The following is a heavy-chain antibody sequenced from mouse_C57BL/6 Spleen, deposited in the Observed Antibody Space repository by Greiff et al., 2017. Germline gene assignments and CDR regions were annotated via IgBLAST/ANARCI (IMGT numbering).Heavy chain of an antibody. Sequence: VQVVESGPELVKPGASVKISCKASGYAFSSSWMNWVKQRPGKGLEWIGRIYPGDGDTNYNGKFKGKATLTADKSSSTAYMQLSSLTSEDSAVYFCARKGDDGYLYWYFDVWGTGTTVTVSS. J-gene: IGHJ1*03. CDR2: IYPGDGDT. V-gene: IGHV1-82*01. CDR3: ARKGDDGYLYWYFDV. D-gene: IGHD2-3*01. CDR1: GYAFSSSW.